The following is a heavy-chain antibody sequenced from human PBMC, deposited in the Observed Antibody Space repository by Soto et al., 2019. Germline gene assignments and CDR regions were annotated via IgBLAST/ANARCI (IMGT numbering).Heavy chain of an antibody. Sequence: GASVKVSCKASGYTFTSYGISWVRQAPGQGLEWMGWISAYNGNTNYAQKLQGRVTMTTDTSTSTAYMELRSLRSDDTAVYYCARDRYSSGWSRDYGMDVWGQGTTVTVSS. CDR3: ARDRYSSGWSRDYGMDV. CDR2: ISAYNGNT. J-gene: IGHJ6*02. V-gene: IGHV1-18*01. D-gene: IGHD6-19*01. CDR1: GYTFTSYG.